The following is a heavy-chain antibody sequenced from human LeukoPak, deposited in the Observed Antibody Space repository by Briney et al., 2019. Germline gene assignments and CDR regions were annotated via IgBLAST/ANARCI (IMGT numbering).Heavy chain of an antibody. CDR3: ARDRRGDDYYYYGMDV. V-gene: IGHV3-30*04. Sequence: GRSLRLSCAASGFTFSSYAMHWVRQAPGKELEWVAVISYDGSNKYYADSVKGRFTISRDNSKNTLYLQMNSLRAEDTAVYYCARDRRGDDYYYYGMDVWGKGTTVTVSS. J-gene: IGHJ6*04. D-gene: IGHD4-17*01. CDR1: GFTFSSYA. CDR2: ISYDGSNK.